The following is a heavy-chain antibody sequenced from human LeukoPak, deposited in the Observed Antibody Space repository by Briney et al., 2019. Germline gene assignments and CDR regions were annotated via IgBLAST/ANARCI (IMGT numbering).Heavy chain of an antibody. V-gene: IGHV4-4*07. D-gene: IGHD6-13*01. CDR1: RGSISSYY. Sequence: SETLSLTCTVSRGSISSYYWSWIRQPAGKGLEWIGRIYTSGSTNYNPSLKSRVTMSVDTSKNQFSLKLSSVTAADTAVYYCAREGSSWYPSYYYYYMDVWGKGTTVTISS. CDR2: IYTSGST. CDR3: AREGSSWYPSYYYYYMDV. J-gene: IGHJ6*03.